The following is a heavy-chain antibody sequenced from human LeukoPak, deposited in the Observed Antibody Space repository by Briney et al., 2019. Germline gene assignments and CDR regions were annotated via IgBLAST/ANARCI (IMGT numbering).Heavy chain of an antibody. CDR3: ARDRSGDFPNWFDP. V-gene: IGHV3-23*01. J-gene: IGHJ5*02. CDR2: INGRGVNT. CDR1: GFTFTIYA. D-gene: IGHD3-16*01. Sequence: GGSLRLFCAASGFTFTIYAMTWVRQAPGVGLEWVSSINGRGVNTYYADSVKGRFTISRDNSKNILYLQMNSLRAEDTAVYYCARDRSGDFPNWFDPWGQGTLVTVSS.